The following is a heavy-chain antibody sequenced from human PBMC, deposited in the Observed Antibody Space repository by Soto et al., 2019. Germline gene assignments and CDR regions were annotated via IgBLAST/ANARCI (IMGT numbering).Heavy chain of an antibody. V-gene: IGHV3-30-3*01. CDR1: GFTFSSYA. J-gene: IGHJ6*02. Sequence: TGWSLRLSCAASGFTFSSYAMHWVRQAPGKGLEWVAVISYDGSNKYYADSVKGRFTISRDNSKNTLYVQMNSLRPEDTAVYYCARAPDIVLIRAYYYYGMDVWGQGTTVTGSS. CDR2: ISYDGSNK. D-gene: IGHD2-8*01. CDR3: ARAPDIVLIRAYYYYGMDV.